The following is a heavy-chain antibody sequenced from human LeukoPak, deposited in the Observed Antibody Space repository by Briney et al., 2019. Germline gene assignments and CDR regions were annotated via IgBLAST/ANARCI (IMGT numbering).Heavy chain of an antibody. CDR1: GASITSYY. D-gene: IGHD1-26*01. Sequence: SETLSLTCTVSGASITSYYWSWIRQPAGQGLEWIGRIYTSGSSNYNPSLKSRATMSVDTSKNQISLKLTSVTAADTAVYYCARDRFSGSFSGFDYWGQGALVTVSS. CDR2: IYTSGSS. J-gene: IGHJ4*02. CDR3: ARDRFSGSFSGFDY. V-gene: IGHV4-4*07.